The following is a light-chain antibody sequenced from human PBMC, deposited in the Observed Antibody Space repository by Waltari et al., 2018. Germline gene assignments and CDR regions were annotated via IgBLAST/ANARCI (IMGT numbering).Light chain of an antibody. J-gene: IGLJ3*02. Sequence: SSELTQDPAVSVALGQTVRITCQGDSLRSYYASWYQQKPGQAPIRVIYGKNHRPSGIPDRFSGSSSGNTASLTITGAQAEDEADYYCHSRDSSGNLWVFGGGTKLTVL. CDR1: SLRSYY. CDR3: HSRDSSGNLWV. CDR2: GKN. V-gene: IGLV3-19*01.